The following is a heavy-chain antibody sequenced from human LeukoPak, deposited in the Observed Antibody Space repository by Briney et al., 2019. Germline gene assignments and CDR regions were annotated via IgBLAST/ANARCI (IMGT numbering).Heavy chain of an antibody. D-gene: IGHD3-3*01. Sequence: ASVKVSCKASGYTFTNYDINWVRQATGQGLEWMGWMNPNSGNTGYAQKFQGRVTITADESTSTAYMERSSLRSEDTAVYYCARVWDKIFGVVIGTFDPWGQGTLVTVSS. CDR2: MNPNSGNT. CDR3: ARVWDKIFGVVIGTFDP. V-gene: IGHV1-8*01. CDR1: GYTFTNYD. J-gene: IGHJ5*02.